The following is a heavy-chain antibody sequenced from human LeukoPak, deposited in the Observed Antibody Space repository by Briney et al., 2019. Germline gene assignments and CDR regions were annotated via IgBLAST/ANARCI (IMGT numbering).Heavy chain of an antibody. D-gene: IGHD3-22*01. CDR2: IYYSGST. V-gene: IGHV4-31*03. CDR1: GGSISSGGYY. Sequence: SQTLSLTCTVSGGSISSGGYYWSWIRQHPGKGLEWIGYIYYSGSTYYNPSLKSRVTISVDTSKNQFSLKLSSVTAADTAVYYCARDTGSSGYGRAFDIWGQGTMVTVSS. J-gene: IGHJ3*02. CDR3: ARDTGSSGYGRAFDI.